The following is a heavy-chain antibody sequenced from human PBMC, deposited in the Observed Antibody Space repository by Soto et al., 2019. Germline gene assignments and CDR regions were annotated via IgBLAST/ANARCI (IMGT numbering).Heavy chain of an antibody. CDR3: ARRLGYCSGGSCAEGWFDP. Sequence: PGESLKISCKGSGYSFTSYWIGWVRQMPGKGLEWMGIIYPGDSDTRYSPSFQGQVTISADKSISTAYLQWSSLKASDTAMYYCARRLGYCSGGSCAEGWFDPWGQGTLVTV. J-gene: IGHJ5*02. D-gene: IGHD2-15*01. CDR2: IYPGDSDT. CDR1: GYSFTSYW. V-gene: IGHV5-51*01.